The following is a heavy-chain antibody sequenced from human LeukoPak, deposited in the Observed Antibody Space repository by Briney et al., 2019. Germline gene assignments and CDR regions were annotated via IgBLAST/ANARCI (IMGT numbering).Heavy chain of an antibody. CDR3: ARAVGWCSGGSCYSLDYFDY. CDR2: INPSGGST. CDR1: GCTFTSYY. V-gene: IGHV1-46*03. D-gene: IGHD2-15*01. J-gene: IGHJ4*02. Sequence: ASVKVSCKASGCTFTSYYMYWVRQAPGQGLEWMGIINPSGGSTSYAQKFEGRVTMTRDTSTSTVYMELSSLRSEDTAVYYCARAVGWCSGGSCYSLDYFDYWGQGTLVTVSS.